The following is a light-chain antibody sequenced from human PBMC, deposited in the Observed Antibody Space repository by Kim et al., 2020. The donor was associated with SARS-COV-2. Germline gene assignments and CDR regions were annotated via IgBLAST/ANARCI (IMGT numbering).Light chain of an antibody. CDR2: WAS. CDR1: QSILLSTNNKNY. J-gene: IGKJ2*01. Sequence: DIVMGQSPDSLAVSLGEKATIKCKSSQSILLSTNNKNYLAWYQQKPGQPPKLLIYWASSRKSGVPDRFSGSGSGTDFTLTISSLQAEDVAVYYCQQYYTSPGTFGQGTKLEIK. CDR3: QQYYTSPGT. V-gene: IGKV4-1*01.